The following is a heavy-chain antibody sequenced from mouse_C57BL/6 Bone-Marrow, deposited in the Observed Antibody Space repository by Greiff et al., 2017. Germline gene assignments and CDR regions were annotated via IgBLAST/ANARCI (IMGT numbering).Heavy chain of an antibody. CDR1: GYTFTSYW. CDR2: IDPSDSYP. J-gene: IGHJ2*01. Sequence: VQLQQPGAELVMPGASVKLSCKASGYTFTSYWMHWVKQRPGQGLEWIGEIDPSDSYPNYNQKFKGKSTLTVDKSSSTAYMQLSSLTSEDSAVYYYAREVYYGSSYYFDYWGQGTTLTVSS. V-gene: IGHV1-69*01. D-gene: IGHD1-1*01. CDR3: AREVYYGSSYYFDY.